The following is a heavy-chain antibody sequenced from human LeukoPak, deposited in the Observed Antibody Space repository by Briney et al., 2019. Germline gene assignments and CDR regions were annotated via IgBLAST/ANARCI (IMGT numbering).Heavy chain of an antibody. D-gene: IGHD4-17*01. V-gene: IGHV4-34*01. Sequence: SETLSLTCAVYGGSFSGYYWSWIRQPPGKGLEWIGEINHSGSTNYNPSLKSRVTISVDTSKNQFSLKLSSVTAADTAVYYCAGSPLRYYFDYWGQGTLVTVSS. CDR3: AGSPLRYYFDY. J-gene: IGHJ4*02. CDR1: GGSFSGYY. CDR2: INHSGST.